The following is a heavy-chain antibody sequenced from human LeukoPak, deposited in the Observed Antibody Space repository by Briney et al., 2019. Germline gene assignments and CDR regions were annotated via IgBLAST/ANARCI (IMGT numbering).Heavy chain of an antibody. CDR2: MYYSGNT. V-gene: IGHV4-39*01. D-gene: IGHD3-3*01. CDR1: GGSISSSNYY. J-gene: IGHJ4*02. Sequence: SETLSLTCTVSGGSISSSNYYWGWIRQPPGKGLEWIGSMYYSGNTDYNPSLKSRVTISVDTSKNQFSLKVNSVTAADTAVYYCARVSTYFGVVTDFDYWGQGTLVTVSS. CDR3: ARVSTYFGVVTDFDY.